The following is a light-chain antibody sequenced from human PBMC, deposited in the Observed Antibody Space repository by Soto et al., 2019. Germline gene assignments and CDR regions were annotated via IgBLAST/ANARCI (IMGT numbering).Light chain of an antibody. CDR2: AAT. J-gene: IGKJ3*01. V-gene: IGKV1-39*01. CDR3: QHTYGVPFT. CDR1: QRIGTY. Sequence: DIKMTQSPSSLSASVGDRVTITCRASQRIGTYLNWYLQKPGKAPQLLIFAATSLQSGFSPRFSGSGSGTDFALTISSLQPEDLATYFCQHTYGVPFTFGPGTKVGIK.